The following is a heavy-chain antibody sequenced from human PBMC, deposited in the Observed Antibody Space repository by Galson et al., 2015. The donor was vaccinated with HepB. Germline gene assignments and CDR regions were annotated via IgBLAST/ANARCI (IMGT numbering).Heavy chain of an antibody. D-gene: IGHD3-16*02. J-gene: IGHJ2*01. CDR3: ARVAFRCAVIGWYFDL. V-gene: IGHV3-30*19. CDR2: MSHVGRNK. CDR1: GFTFNTYG. Sequence: SLRLSCAASGFTFNTYGMHWVRQAPGKGPEWVAAMSHVGRNKYYADSVKGRFTITRDSSMNTLYLQMNSLRAEDTALYYCARVAFRCAVIGWYFDLWGHGTLVTVSS.